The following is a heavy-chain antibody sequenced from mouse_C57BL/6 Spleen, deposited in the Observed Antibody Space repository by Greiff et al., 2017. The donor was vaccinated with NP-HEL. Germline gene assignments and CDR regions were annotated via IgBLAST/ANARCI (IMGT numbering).Heavy chain of an antibody. V-gene: IGHV1-55*01. CDR1: GYTFTSYW. CDR3: ASQGVSYWYFDV. J-gene: IGHJ1*03. Sequence: QVQLQQPGAELVKPGASVKMSCKASGYTFTSYWITWVKQRPGQGLEWIGDIYPGSGSTNYNEKFKSKATLTVDTSSSTAYMQLSSLTSEDSAVYYCASQGVSYWYFDVWGTGTTVTVSS. CDR2: IYPGSGST.